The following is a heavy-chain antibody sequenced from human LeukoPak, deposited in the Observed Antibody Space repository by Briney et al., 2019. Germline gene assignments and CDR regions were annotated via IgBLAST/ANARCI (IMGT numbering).Heavy chain of an antibody. J-gene: IGHJ4*02. D-gene: IGHD1-26*01. CDR1: GGSISSSSYY. Sequence: SETLSLTCTVSGGSISSSSYYWVWIRQPPGKGLEWIGSIYYSGSTYYNPSLKSRVTISVDTSKNKFSLKLSSVADADTAVYYCARQRSGSFPYWGQGTLVTVSS. CDR3: ARQRSGSFPY. V-gene: IGHV4-39*01. CDR2: IYYSGST.